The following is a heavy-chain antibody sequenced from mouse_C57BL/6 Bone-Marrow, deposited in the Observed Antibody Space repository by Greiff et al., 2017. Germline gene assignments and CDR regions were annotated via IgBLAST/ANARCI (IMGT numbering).Heavy chain of an antibody. CDR2: ISSGGDYI. D-gene: IGHD1-1*01. V-gene: IGHV5-9-1*02. CDR3: TREDGSSSYYFDY. J-gene: IGHJ2*01. Sequence: EVMLVESGEGLVKPGGSLKLSCAASGFTFSSYAMSWVRQTPEKRLEWVAYISSGGDYIYYADTVKGRFTISRDNARNTLYLQMSSLKSEDTAMYYCTREDGSSSYYFDYWGQGTTLTVSS. CDR1: GFTFSSYA.